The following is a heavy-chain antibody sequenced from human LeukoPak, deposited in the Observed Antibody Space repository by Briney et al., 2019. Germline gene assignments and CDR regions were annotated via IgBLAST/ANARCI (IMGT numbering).Heavy chain of an antibody. CDR2: LNAGNGHT. V-gene: IGHV1-3*01. D-gene: IGHD2-21*01. CDR1: GYTFSNYA. Sequence: GAPVKVSCKASGYTFSNYAIHWVRQAPGQRFEWMGWLNAGNGHTKYSQNFQGRVTITRDSSASTAYMELSSLTSEDTAVYYCARGIWSARTVDYYLDYWGQGTLVTVSS. J-gene: IGHJ4*02. CDR3: ARGIWSARTVDYYLDY.